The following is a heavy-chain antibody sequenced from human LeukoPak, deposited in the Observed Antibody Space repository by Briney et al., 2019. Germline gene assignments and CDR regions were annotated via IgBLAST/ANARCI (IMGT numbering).Heavy chain of an antibody. J-gene: IGHJ4*02. CDR2: ISAYNGNT. D-gene: IGHD6-13*01. CDR1: GYTFTSYG. Sequence: ASVKVSCKASGYTFTSYGISWVRQAPGQGLEWMGWISAYNGNTNYAQKLQGRVTMTTDTSTSTAYMELRSLRSDDTAVYYCATGFYSSSWYVDYFDYWGQGTLVTVSS. CDR3: ATGFYSSSWYVDYFDY. V-gene: IGHV1-18*01.